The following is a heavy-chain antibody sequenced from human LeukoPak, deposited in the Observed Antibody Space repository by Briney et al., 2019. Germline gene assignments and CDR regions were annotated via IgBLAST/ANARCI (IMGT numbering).Heavy chain of an antibody. D-gene: IGHD4-17*01. Sequence: PSETLSLTCTVSGGSISSGGYYCSWIRQHPGKGLEWIGYIYYSGSTYYNPSLKSRVTISVDTSKNQFSLKLSSVTAADTAVYYCARFGLRHFGFDYWGQGTLVTVSS. CDR1: GGSISSGGYY. CDR3: ARFGLRHFGFDY. J-gene: IGHJ4*02. V-gene: IGHV4-31*03. CDR2: IYYSGST.